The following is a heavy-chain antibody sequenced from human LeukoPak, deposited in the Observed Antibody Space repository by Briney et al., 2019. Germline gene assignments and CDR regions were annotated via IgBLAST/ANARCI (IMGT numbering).Heavy chain of an antibody. CDR3: ARDADYSESSGLAALDI. CDR1: GFSIRSYG. D-gene: IGHD3-22*01. J-gene: IGHJ3*02. CDR2: VWSDGRNK. Sequence: PGGSLRLSCAASGFSIRSYGMHWVRQAPGKGLEWLAAVWSDGRNKFYEESVKGRINISRDNSKSTLYLQMNSLRAEDTAVYYCARDADYSESSGLAALDIWGQGTMVTVSS. V-gene: IGHV3-33*01.